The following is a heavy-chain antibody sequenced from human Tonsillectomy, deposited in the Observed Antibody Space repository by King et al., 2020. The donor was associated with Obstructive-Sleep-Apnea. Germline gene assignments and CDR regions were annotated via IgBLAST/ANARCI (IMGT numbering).Heavy chain of an antibody. CDR1: GGSISSSNYY. J-gene: IGHJ4*02. V-gene: IGHV4-39*07. CDR3: ARDNYSHFDY. CDR2: IYYSGST. Sequence: QLQESGPGLVKPSETLSLTCTVSGGSISSSNYYWGWIRQPPGKGLEWIGSIYYSGSTYYNPSLKSRVTMSVDTSKNQFSLKLSSVTAADTAVYYCARDNYSHFDYWDQGTLVTVSS. D-gene: IGHD1-7*01.